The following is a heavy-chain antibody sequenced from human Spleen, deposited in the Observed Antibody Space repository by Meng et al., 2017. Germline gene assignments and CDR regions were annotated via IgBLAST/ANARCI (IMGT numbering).Heavy chain of an antibody. Sequence: GGSLRLSCIASGFTFNNFAMSWVRQAPGKGLEWVSAISGSGGSTYYADSVKGRFTISRDNSKNTLYLQMNSLRAEDTAVYYCAKTYYYDSSGYYLPFDYWGQGTLVTVSS. CDR2: ISGSGGST. D-gene: IGHD3-22*01. CDR1: GFTFNNFA. CDR3: AKTYYYDSSGYYLPFDY. V-gene: IGHV3-23*01. J-gene: IGHJ4*02.